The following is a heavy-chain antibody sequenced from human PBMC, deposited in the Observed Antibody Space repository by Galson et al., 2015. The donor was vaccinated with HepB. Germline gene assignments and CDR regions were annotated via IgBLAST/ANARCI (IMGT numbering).Heavy chain of an antibody. V-gene: IGHV4-59*01. CDR1: GGSISSYY. CDR2: IYYSGST. D-gene: IGHD3-3*01. CDR3: AGYYDFWSDPALEDV. Sequence: ETLSLTCTVSGGSISSYYWSWIRQPPGKGLEWIGYIYYSGSTNYNPSLKSRVTISVDTSKNQFSLKLSSVTAADTAVYYCAGYYDFWSDPALEDVWGKGTTVTVSS. J-gene: IGHJ6*04.